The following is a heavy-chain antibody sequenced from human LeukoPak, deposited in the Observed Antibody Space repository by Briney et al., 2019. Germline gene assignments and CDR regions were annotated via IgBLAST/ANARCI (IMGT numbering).Heavy chain of an antibody. CDR2: ISSGSSYI. CDR3: ARDSGSYYWPFSI. CDR1: GFTFSNYA. J-gene: IGHJ3*02. V-gene: IGHV3-21*01. Sequence: PGGSLRLSCAASGFTFSNYAMTWVRQAPGKGLEWVSSISSGSSYIYYADSMKGRFTISRDNAKNSLYLQMNSLRAEDTAVYYCARDSGSYYWPFSIWGQGTMVTVSS. D-gene: IGHD1-26*01.